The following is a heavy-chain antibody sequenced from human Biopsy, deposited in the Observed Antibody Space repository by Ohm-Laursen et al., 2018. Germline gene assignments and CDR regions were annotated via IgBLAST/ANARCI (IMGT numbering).Heavy chain of an antibody. Sequence: SLRLSCAASGFSFSSYSMNWARQAPGKGLEWVSYTDTTSGTKFYADSVKGRFTISRDNSKNTLYLQMNSLRAEDTAMYYCARPTNARAGGAPFDIWGQGTMVTVSS. D-gene: IGHD1-1*01. V-gene: IGHV3-48*01. CDR2: TDTTSGTK. CDR3: ARPTNARAGGAPFDI. CDR1: GFSFSSYS. J-gene: IGHJ3*02.